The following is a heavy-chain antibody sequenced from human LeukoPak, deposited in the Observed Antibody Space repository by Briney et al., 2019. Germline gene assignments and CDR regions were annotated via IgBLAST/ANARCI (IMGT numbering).Heavy chain of an antibody. CDR1: GTSITSPY. CDR2: IYYTGVT. Sequence: PSETLSLTCTVSGTSITSPYWSWIRQPPGKGLEHIGYIYYTGVTNYSPSLKSRVTMSLDTSKNQFSLRLTSVTAADTAIYYCARTARLPNSWGQGTLVTVSS. CDR3: ARTARLPNS. J-gene: IGHJ4*02. D-gene: IGHD6-25*01. V-gene: IGHV4-59*11.